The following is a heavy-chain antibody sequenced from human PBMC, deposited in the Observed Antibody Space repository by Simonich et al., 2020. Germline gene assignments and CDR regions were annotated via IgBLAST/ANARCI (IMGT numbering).Heavy chain of an antibody. D-gene: IGHD2-15*01. CDR2: MRASKGNT. J-gene: IGHJ4*02. Sequence: QVQLVQSGAEVKKPGASVEVSCKASGYTFTSYGISWVRQAPGQGLEWMGGMRASKGNTNSAQKHQGSITMTTDTSTRTAYKEMRSLRSDDTAVYYGARASRGTWWYYYFEYWGQGTLVTVSS. V-gene: IGHV1-18*01. CDR1: GYTFTSYG. CDR3: ARASRGTWWYYYFEY.